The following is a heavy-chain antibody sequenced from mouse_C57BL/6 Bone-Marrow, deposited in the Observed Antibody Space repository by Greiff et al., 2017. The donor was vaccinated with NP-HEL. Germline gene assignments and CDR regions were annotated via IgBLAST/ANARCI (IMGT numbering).Heavy chain of an antibody. CDR1: GYTFTSYW. J-gene: IGHJ1*03. V-gene: IGHV1-69*01. CDR3: ARRARYWYFDV. CDR2: IDPSDSYT. Sequence: QVQLQQPGAELVMPGASVKLSCKASGYTFTSYWMHWVKQRPGQGLEWIGEIDPSDSYTNYNQKFKGKSTLTVDKSSSTAYMQRSSLTSEDSAVYYCARRARYWYFDVWGTGTTVTVSS. D-gene: IGHD3-1*01.